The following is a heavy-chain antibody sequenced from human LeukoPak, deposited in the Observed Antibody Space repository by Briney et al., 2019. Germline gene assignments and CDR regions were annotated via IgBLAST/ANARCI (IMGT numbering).Heavy chain of an antibody. CDR1: GFTFSSYA. CDR3: AKETPLASSYYDFWSGSSDY. D-gene: IGHD3-3*01. Sequence: GGSLRLSCAASGFTFSSYAMSWVRQAPGKGLEWISAISGSGGSTYYADSVKGRFTISRDNSKNTLYLQMNSLRAEDTAVYYCAKETPLASSYYDFWSGSSDYWGQGTLVTVSS. V-gene: IGHV3-23*01. J-gene: IGHJ4*02. CDR2: ISGSGGST.